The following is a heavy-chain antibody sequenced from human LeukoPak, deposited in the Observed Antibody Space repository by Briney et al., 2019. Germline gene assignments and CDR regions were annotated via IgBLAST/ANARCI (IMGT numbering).Heavy chain of an antibody. CDR1: GGSISSYY. V-gene: IGHV4-59*01. D-gene: IGHD2-2*01. CDR3: ARYCSSTSCPAYWFDP. J-gene: IGHJ5*02. CDR2: IYYSGST. Sequence: TSETLSLTCTVSGGSISSYYWSWIRQPPGKGLEWIGYIYYSGSTNYNPSLKSRVTISVDTSKNQFSLKLSSVTAADTAVYYCARYCSSTSCPAYWFDPWGQGTLVTVSS.